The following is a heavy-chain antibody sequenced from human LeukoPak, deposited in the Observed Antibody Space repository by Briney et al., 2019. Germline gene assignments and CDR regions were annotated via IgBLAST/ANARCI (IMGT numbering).Heavy chain of an antibody. CDR1: GYTFTSYD. CDR2: MNPNSGNT. CDR3: ASPIVVVVATTGVDAFDI. D-gene: IGHD2-21*01. V-gene: IGHV1-8*01. Sequence: ASVKVSCKASGYTFTSYDINWVRQATGQGLEWMGWMNPNSGNTGLAQKFQGRVTMTTNTSISTAYMELSSLRSEDAAVYYCASPIVVVVATTGVDAFDIWGQGTMVTVSS. J-gene: IGHJ3*02.